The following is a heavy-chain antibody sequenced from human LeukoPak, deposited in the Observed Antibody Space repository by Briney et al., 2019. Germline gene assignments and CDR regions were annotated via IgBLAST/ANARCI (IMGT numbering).Heavy chain of an antibody. Sequence: GGSLRPSCAASGFTFSSYAMHWVRQAPGKGLEWVAVISYDGSNKYYADSVKGRFTISRDNSKNTLYLQMNSLRAEDTAVYYCARVSRRGSGWYVAFDYWGQGTLVTVSS. CDR3: ARVSRRGSGWYVAFDY. CDR2: ISYDGSNK. D-gene: IGHD6-19*01. CDR1: GFTFSSYA. V-gene: IGHV3-30-3*01. J-gene: IGHJ4*02.